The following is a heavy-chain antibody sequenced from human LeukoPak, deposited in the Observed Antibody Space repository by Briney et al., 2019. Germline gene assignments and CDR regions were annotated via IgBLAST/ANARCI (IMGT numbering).Heavy chain of an antibody. D-gene: IGHD3-9*01. V-gene: IGHV3-11*04. Sequence: PGGSLRLSCAASGFTFSDYYMSWIRQAPGKGLEWVSYISSSSSTIYYADSVKGRFTISRDNAKNSLYLQMNSLRAEDTAVYYCARDELYYDILTGYNYYYGMDVWGQGTTVTVSS. CDR2: ISSSSSTI. CDR1: GFTFSDYY. J-gene: IGHJ6*02. CDR3: ARDELYYDILTGYNYYYGMDV.